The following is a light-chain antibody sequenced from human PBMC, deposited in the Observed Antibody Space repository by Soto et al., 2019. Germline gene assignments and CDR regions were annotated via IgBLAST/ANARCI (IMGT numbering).Light chain of an antibody. V-gene: IGKV3-20*01. CDR3: HQYGRSPWT. CDR2: GAS. Sequence: EIVLTQSPGTLSLSPGERATLSCRASESVASNYLAWYQHKPGQAPRLLFFGASNRATAIPDRFSGSGSGTDFTLTNSRVEPEDFAVYYCHQYGRSPWTLGQGTKVDIK. CDR1: ESVASNY. J-gene: IGKJ1*01.